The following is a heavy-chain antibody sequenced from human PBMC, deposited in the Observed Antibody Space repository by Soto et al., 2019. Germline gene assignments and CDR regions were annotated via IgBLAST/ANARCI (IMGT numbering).Heavy chain of an antibody. D-gene: IGHD5-12*01. CDR1: GGSLSGYY. Sequence: QVQLQQWGAGLLKPSETLSLNCAVTGGSLSGYYWSWIRQPPGKGLEWIGEVKDGGHTNYSPSLRGRVPISSDTSNNQFSLRLNSVTAADTGMYYCARGQEGVVATHWDQGSLVTVSS. CDR2: VKDGGHT. J-gene: IGHJ4*02. V-gene: IGHV4-34*01. CDR3: ARGQEGVVATH.